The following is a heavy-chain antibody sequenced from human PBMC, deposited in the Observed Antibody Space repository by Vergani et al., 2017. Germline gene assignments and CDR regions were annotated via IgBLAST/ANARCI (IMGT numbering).Heavy chain of an antibody. CDR2: ISSSSSYI. CDR1: GFTFSSYS. CDR3: ASQGEGWLGGYFDY. Sequence: VQLVESGGGLVKPGGSLRLSCAASGFTFSSYSMNWVRQAPGKGLEWVSSISSSSSYIYYADSVKGRFTISRDNAKNSLYLQMNSLRAEDTAVYYWASQGEGWLGGYFDYWGQGTLVTVSS. D-gene: IGHD6-19*01. V-gene: IGHV3-21*01. J-gene: IGHJ4*02.